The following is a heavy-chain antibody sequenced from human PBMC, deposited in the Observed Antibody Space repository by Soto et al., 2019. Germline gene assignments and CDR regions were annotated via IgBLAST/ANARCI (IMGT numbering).Heavy chain of an antibody. CDR1: GYTFTSYG. D-gene: IGHD5-12*01. CDR3: ATSPSGYSGYDPRSAFDY. J-gene: IGHJ4*02. CDR2: ISAYNGNT. Sequence: QVQLVQSGAEVKKPGASVKVSCKASGYTFTSYGISWVRQAPGQGLEWMGWISAYNGNTNYAQKLQGRVTMTTDTSTSTAYMELRSLGSDDTAVYYCATSPSGYSGYDPRSAFDYWGQGTLVTVSS. V-gene: IGHV1-18*01.